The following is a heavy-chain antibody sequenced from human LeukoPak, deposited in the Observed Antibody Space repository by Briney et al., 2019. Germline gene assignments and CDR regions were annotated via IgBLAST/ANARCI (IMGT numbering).Heavy chain of an antibody. CDR1: GGSISSSSYY. V-gene: IGHV4-39*01. CDR2: MYYSGTT. CDR3: ARHSTIFGHFGY. Sequence: SETLSLTCTVSGGSISSSSYYWGWIRQSPGTGLEWIGSMYYSGTTYYNPSLTSRVTISVDTSKNQFSLKLSSVTAADTAVYYCARHSTIFGHFGYWGQGTLVTVSS. J-gene: IGHJ4*02. D-gene: IGHD3-3*01.